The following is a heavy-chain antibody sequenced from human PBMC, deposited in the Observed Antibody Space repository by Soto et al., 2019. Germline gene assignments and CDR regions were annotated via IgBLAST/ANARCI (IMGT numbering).Heavy chain of an antibody. Sequence: GGSLRLSCAASGFTFSGYAMSWVRQAPGRGLAYVSTISGNGGSTYYADSVKGRFTISRDNSKNTLYLQMNSLRAEDTAIYYCAKDRSTSWYGGDYFEYWGHGTLVTVSS. CDR2: ISGNGGST. D-gene: IGHD6-13*01. V-gene: IGHV3-23*01. J-gene: IGHJ4*01. CDR3: AKDRSTSWYGGDYFEY. CDR1: GFTFSGYA.